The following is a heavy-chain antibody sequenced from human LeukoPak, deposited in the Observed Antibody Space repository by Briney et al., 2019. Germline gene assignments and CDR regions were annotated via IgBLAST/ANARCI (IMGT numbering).Heavy chain of an antibody. Sequence: SETLSLTCAVYGVSFSGYYWSWIRQPPGKGLEWIGEINHSGSTNYNPSLKSRVTISVDTSKNQFSLKLSSVTAADTAVYYCAAYSSGWYLRAFDIWGQGTMVTVSS. CDR3: AAYSSGWYLRAFDI. V-gene: IGHV4-34*01. CDR1: GVSFSGYY. J-gene: IGHJ3*02. CDR2: INHSGST. D-gene: IGHD6-19*01.